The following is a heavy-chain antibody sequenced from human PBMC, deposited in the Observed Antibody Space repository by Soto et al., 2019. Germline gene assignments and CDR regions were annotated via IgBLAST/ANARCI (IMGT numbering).Heavy chain of an antibody. CDR3: ARYIFGQGFIS. CDR1: GSTFSTLD. Sequence: QVQLVQSGAEVKKPGASVKVSCKASGSTFSTLDLNWVRQAPGQGLDWMGWMHANTGLTGHAQKFQGRLSMTRDTSISTAYMALSSLRADDTAVYYCARYIFGQGFISWGQGTRVTVSS. D-gene: IGHD3-10*01. V-gene: IGHV1-8*01. J-gene: IGHJ4*02. CDR2: MHANTGLT.